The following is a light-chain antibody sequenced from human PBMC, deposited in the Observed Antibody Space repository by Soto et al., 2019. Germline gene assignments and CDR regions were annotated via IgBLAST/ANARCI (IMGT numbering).Light chain of an antibody. Sequence: EVVLTQSPGTLSLSPGERATVSCRASQTVSRNYLAWYQKKPGQAPRLLIYGASNRATGIPARFSGSGSGTDFTLTISRLEPEDFAVYYCQHYGSSPRTCGQGTKVDIK. CDR1: QTVSRNY. CDR3: QHYGSSPRT. V-gene: IGKV3-20*01. CDR2: GAS. J-gene: IGKJ1*01.